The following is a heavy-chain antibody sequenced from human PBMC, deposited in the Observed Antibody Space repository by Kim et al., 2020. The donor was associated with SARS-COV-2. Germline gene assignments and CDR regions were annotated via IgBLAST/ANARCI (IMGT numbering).Heavy chain of an antibody. CDR3: ARVGDYYDSSGYYSDFDY. J-gene: IGHJ4*02. Sequence: GGSLRLSCAASGFTFSSYSMNWVRQAPGKGLEWVSYISSSSSTIYYADSVKGRFTISRDNAKNSLYLQMNSLRDEDTAAYYCARVGDYYDSSGYYSDFDYWGQGTLVTVSS. D-gene: IGHD3-22*01. CDR1: GFTFSSYS. CDR2: ISSSSSTI. V-gene: IGHV3-48*02.